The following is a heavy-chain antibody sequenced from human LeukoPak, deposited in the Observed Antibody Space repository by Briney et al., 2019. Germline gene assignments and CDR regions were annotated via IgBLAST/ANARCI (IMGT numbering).Heavy chain of an antibody. CDR1: GGSISSSSSY. V-gene: IGHV4-39*01. D-gene: IGHD5-12*01. Sequence: KASETLSLTCTVSGGSISSSSSYWGWIRQPPGKGLEWIVSMYNSGSTYYSPSLKSRVTIFVDTSKNQFSLKLSSVTAADTAVYYCVKHTHSGYDLSHWGQGTLVTVSS. CDR3: VKHTHSGYDLSH. J-gene: IGHJ4*02. CDR2: MYNSGST.